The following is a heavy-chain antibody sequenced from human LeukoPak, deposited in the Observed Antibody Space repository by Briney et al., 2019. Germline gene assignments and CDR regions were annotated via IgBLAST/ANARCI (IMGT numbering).Heavy chain of an antibody. V-gene: IGHV3-30*02. D-gene: IGHD2-21*02. CDR3: AKDGAWSCTD. J-gene: IGHJ4*02. Sequence: GGSLRLSCVASGFPFNKNAMHWVRQGPGKGLEWVAYIAHHGNDKYYADSVKGRFTISRDNSKRTLFLQLNSLRLDDTAVYYCAKDGAWSCTDWGQGALVTVCS. CDR2: IAHHGNDK. CDR1: GFPFNKNA.